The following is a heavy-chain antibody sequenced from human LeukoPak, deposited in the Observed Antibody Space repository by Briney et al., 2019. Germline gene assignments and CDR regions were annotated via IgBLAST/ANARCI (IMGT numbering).Heavy chain of an antibody. CDR2: IIPILGIA. V-gene: IGHV1-69*04. CDR3: ARGTITIGGGGFDY. CDR1: GGTFSSYA. D-gene: IGHD3-16*01. Sequence: GASVKVSCKASGGTFSSYAISWVRQTPGQGLEWMGRIIPILGIANYAQKFQGRVTITADKSTRTAYMELSSLRSEDTAVYYCARGTITIGGGGFDYWGQGTLVTVSS. J-gene: IGHJ4*02.